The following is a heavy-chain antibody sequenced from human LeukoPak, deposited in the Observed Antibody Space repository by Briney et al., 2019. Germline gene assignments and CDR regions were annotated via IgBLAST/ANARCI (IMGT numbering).Heavy chain of an antibody. J-gene: IGHJ6*02. CDR1: GFTFSSYW. D-gene: IGHD3-9*01. CDR3: AREGYYDILTGYYGFGSYGMDV. V-gene: IGHV3-7*01. Sequence: GGSLRLSCVASGFTFSSYWMSWVRQAPGKGLEWVANIKQDGREKYYVDSVTGRFTISRDNAKNSLYLQMNSLRAEDTAVYYCAREGYYDILTGYYGFGSYGMDVWGQGTTVTVSS. CDR2: IKQDGREK.